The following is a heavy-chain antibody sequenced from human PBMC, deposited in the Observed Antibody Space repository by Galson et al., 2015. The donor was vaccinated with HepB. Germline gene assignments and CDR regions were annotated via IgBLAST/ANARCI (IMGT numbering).Heavy chain of an antibody. D-gene: IGHD2-21*02. CDR3: ARGGGDYYWYFDL. Sequence: SVKVSCKASGGTFSSYAISWVRQAPGQGLERMGGIIPIFGTANYAQKFQGRVTITADESTSTAYMELSSLRSEDTAVYYCARGGGDYYWYFDLWGRGTLVTVSS. J-gene: IGHJ2*01. V-gene: IGHV1-69*13. CDR1: GGTFSSYA. CDR2: IIPIFGTA.